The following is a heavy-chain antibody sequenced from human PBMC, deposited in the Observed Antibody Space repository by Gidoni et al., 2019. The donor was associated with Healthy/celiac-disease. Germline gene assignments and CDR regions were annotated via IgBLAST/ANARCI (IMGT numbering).Heavy chain of an antibody. CDR2: IKSKTDGGTT. CDR3: TTGVVVVTKNQRVDY. J-gene: IGHJ4*02. D-gene: IGHD3-22*01. Sequence: EVPLVESGGGLVKPGGSLRLSCAASGFTFSKAWMSWVRQAQGKGLEWVGRIKSKTDGGTTDYAAPVKGRFTISRDDSKNTLYLQMNSLKTEDTAVYYCTTGVVVVTKNQRVDYWGQGTLVTVSS. V-gene: IGHV3-15*01. CDR1: GFTFSKAW.